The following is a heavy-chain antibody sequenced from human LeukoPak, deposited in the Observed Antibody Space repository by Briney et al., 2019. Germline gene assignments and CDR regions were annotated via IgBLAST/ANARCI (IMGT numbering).Heavy chain of an antibody. CDR3: AKMPAYYYDSSGYAFHFDY. D-gene: IGHD3-22*01. J-gene: IGHJ4*02. CDR2: ISGSGGST. CDR1: AFTFATYA. V-gene: IGHV3-23*01. Sequence: GGCLRLSCAASAFTFATYAMSWVRQAPGKGLEWVSAISGSGGSTHYADSVRGRFTISRDNSKSTLYLQMNSLRAEDTAIYYCAKMPAYYYDSSGYAFHFDYWGQGTLVTVSS.